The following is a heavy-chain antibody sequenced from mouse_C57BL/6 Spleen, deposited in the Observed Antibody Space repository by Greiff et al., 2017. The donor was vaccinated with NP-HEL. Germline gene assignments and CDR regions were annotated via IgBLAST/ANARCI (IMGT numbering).Heavy chain of an antibody. D-gene: IGHD1-1*01. CDR1: GFSLSTFGMG. CDR3: ARIPYYYASSTGNFDY. V-gene: IGHV8-8*01. Sequence: QVTLKVSGPGILQPSQTLSLTCSFSGFSLSTFGMGVGWIRQPSGKGLEWLAHIWWDDDKYYNPALKSRLTISKDTSKNQVFLKIANVDTADTATYYCARIPYYYASSTGNFDYWGQGTTLTVSS. CDR2: IWWDDDK. J-gene: IGHJ2*01.